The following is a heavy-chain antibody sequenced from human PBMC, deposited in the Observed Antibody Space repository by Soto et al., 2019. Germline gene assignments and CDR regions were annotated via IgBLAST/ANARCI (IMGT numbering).Heavy chain of an antibody. CDR2: INHSGST. CDR3: ARGPNKIFSYYDILTGYPH. J-gene: IGHJ4*02. D-gene: IGHD3-9*01. CDR1: GGSFSGYY. V-gene: IGHV4-34*01. Sequence: SETLSLTCAVYGGSFSGYYWSWIRQPPGKGLEWIGEINHSGSTNYNPSLKSRVTISVDTSKNQFSLKLSSVTAADTAVYYCARGPNKIFSYYDILTGYPHWGQGTLVTVS.